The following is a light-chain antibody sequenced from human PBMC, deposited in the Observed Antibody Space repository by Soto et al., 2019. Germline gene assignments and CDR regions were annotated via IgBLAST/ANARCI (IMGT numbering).Light chain of an antibody. Sequence: DIQLTQTKSSLSAPVGAKVSIFCRASQSIDSYLNWYQQKAGKAPKLLIYDAFNLHSGVPSRFSGSGSGTDFTLTISRLEPEDFTVYCCQQYGSSPRTLGQGTKVDIK. J-gene: IGKJ1*01. CDR1: QSIDSY. V-gene: IGKV1-39*01. CDR3: QQYGSSPRT. CDR2: DAF.